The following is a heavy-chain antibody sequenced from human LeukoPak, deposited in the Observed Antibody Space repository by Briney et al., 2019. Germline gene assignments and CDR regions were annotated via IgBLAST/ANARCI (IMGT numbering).Heavy chain of an antibody. D-gene: IGHD3-3*01. CDR3: AREHYDFWSGSQRRGYFDY. V-gene: IGHV4-4*02. Sequence: SGTLSLTCAVSGGSISSSNWWSWVRQPPGKGLEWIGEIYHSANTNYNPPLKSRLTISVDKSKNQFSLNLTSVTAADTAVYYCAREHYDFWSGSQRRGYFDYWGQGTLVTVSS. J-gene: IGHJ4*02. CDR2: IYHSANT. CDR1: GGSISSSNW.